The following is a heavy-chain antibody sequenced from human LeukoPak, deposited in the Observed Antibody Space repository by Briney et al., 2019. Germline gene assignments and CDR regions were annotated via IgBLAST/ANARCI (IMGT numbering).Heavy chain of an antibody. Sequence: SETLSLTCAVSGGSIKSNNWWSWVRQPPGKGLEWIGEIYHSGSTNYNPSLESRVTVSVDKSKNQFSLDLSSVTAADTAVYYCASRYDYSNYIDYWGQGTLVTVSS. CDR2: IYHSGST. CDR3: ASRYDYSNYIDY. CDR1: GGSIKSNNW. V-gene: IGHV4-4*02. D-gene: IGHD4-11*01. J-gene: IGHJ4*02.